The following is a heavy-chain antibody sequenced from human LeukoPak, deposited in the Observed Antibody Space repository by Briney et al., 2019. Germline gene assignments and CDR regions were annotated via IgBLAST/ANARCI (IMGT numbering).Heavy chain of an antibody. J-gene: IGHJ4*02. Sequence: ASVKVSCKASGYTFTGHYMHWVRQAPGQGLEWMGYIYPNSGATKYAQKFQGRVTMTTDRSISTAYMELSGLGSDDTAVYYCGTLLSNGPFDYWGQGSLVTVSS. V-gene: IGHV1-2*02. CDR2: IYPNSGAT. CDR1: GYTFTGHY. CDR3: GTLLSNGPFDY.